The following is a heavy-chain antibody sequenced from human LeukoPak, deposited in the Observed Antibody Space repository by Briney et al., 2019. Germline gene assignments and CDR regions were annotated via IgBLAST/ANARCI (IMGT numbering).Heavy chain of an antibody. J-gene: IGHJ5*02. D-gene: IGHD3-3*01. V-gene: IGHV4-34*01. CDR1: GGSFSGYY. Sequence: KPSETLSLTCAVYGGSFSGYYWSWIRQPPGKGLEWIGEINHSGSTNYNPSLKSRVTISVDTSKNQFSLKLSSVTAADTAVYYCARDVYYDFWSGYSLFNWFDPGAREPWSPSPQ. CDR3: ARDVYYDFWSGYSLFNWFDP. CDR2: INHSGST.